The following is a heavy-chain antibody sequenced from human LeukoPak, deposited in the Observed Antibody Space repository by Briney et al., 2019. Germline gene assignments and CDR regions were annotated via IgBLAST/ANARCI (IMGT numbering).Heavy chain of an antibody. CDR2: ISGSGGST. J-gene: IGHJ3*02. CDR3: AKGLHSGSYFDPGVDAFDI. Sequence: PGGSLRLSCAASGFTFSSYAMSWVRQAPGKGLEWVSAISGSGGSTYYADSVKGRFTISRDNSKNTLYLQMNSLRAEDTAVYYCAKGLHSGSYFDPGVDAFDIWGQGTMVTVSS. CDR1: GFTFSSYA. D-gene: IGHD1-26*01. V-gene: IGHV3-23*01.